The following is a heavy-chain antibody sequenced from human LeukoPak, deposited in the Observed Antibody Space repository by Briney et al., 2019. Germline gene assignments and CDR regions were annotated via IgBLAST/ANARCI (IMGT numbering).Heavy chain of an antibody. D-gene: IGHD6-19*01. CDR3: ARGLGYSSGWDIDY. CDR1: GYTFTSYD. V-gene: IGHV1-8*01. CDR2: MNPNSGNT. J-gene: IGHJ4*02. Sequence: ASVKVSCKASGYTFTSYDINWVRQATGQGLEWMGWMNPNSGNTGYAQKFQGRVTMTRNTSISTAYMKLSSLRSEDTAVHYCARGLGYSSGWDIDYWGQGTLVTVSS.